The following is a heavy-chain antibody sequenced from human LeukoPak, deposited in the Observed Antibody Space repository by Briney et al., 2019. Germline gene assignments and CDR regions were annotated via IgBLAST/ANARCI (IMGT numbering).Heavy chain of an antibody. J-gene: IGHJ6*03. Sequence: ASVKVSCKASGYAFTCYDINWVRQATGQGLEWMGWMNPNSGNTGYAQKFQGRVTITRNTSISTAYMELSSLRSEDTAVYYCARGVPLRHFLLYCSAGSCYSHYMDVWGKGTTVTVSS. CDR2: MNPNSGNT. CDR3: ARGVPLRHFLLYCSAGSCYSHYMDV. CDR1: GYAFTCYD. V-gene: IGHV1-8*03. D-gene: IGHD2-15*01.